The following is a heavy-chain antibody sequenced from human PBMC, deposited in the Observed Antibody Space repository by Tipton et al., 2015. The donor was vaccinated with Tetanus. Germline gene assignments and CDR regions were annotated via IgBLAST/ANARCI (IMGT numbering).Heavy chain of an antibody. CDR1: GGSVSSGSYY. J-gene: IGHJ4*02. Sequence: TLSLTCSIFGGSVSSGSYYWARIRQPPGKGLEYIGYILYGGGTHYNPSLKSRVTVSADPSQNQFSLKLTSVTAADTAVYYCARIHDFLSGHFDFWGQGTLVAVSS. CDR3: ARIHDFLSGHFDF. CDR2: ILYGGGT. V-gene: IGHV4-61*01. D-gene: IGHD3-3*01.